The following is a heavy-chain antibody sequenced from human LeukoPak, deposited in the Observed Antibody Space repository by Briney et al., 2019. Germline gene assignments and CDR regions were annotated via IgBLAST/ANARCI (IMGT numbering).Heavy chain of an antibody. CDR1: GFTFSDFW. Sequence: GGSLKLSCAASGFTFSDFWMSWVRQAPGKGLEWVANIKQDGSEKYYVDSVKGRFTISRDNAKNSLYLQMNSLRAEDTAVYYCATKGSGWSGHDYWGQGTLVTVSS. V-gene: IGHV3-7*01. D-gene: IGHD6-19*01. CDR2: IKQDGSEK. J-gene: IGHJ4*02. CDR3: ATKGSGWSGHDY.